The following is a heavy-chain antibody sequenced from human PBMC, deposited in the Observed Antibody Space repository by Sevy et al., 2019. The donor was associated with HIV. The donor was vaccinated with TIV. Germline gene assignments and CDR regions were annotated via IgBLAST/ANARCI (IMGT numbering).Heavy chain of an antibody. CDR3: ARSIAAAGGRDPNWFDP. J-gene: IGHJ5*02. Sequence: SETLSLTCTVSGGSISSYYWSWIRQPAGKGLEWIGRIYTSGSTNYNPSLKSRVTMSVDTSKNQFSLKLSSVTAADTAMYYCARSIAAAGGRDPNWFDPWGQGTLVTVSS. D-gene: IGHD6-13*01. CDR2: IYTSGST. V-gene: IGHV4-4*07. CDR1: GGSISSYY.